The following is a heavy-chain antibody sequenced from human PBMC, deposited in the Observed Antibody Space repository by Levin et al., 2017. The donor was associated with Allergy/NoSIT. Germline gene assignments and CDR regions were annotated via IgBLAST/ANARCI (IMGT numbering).Heavy chain of an antibody. D-gene: IGHD2-2*01. CDR1: RGPISSRNYY. V-gene: IGHV4-39*01. J-gene: IGHJ3*02. CDR3: ARHSRGYCRNNSCSGDDAFDI. CDR2: IYYSGST. Sequence: SSQTLSLTCTVSRGPISSRNYYWAWIRQPPGKGLEWIGSIYYSGSTIYSPSLKSRLTMSIDTSQNQFSLELSSVTAAATAVYYCARHSRGYCRNNSCSGDDAFDIWGQGTLVTVSS.